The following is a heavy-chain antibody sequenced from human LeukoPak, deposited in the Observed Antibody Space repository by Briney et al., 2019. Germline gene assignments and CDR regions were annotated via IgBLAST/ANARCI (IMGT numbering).Heavy chain of an antibody. V-gene: IGHV1-18*01. CDR1: GYTFTSYG. J-gene: IGHJ5*02. CDR3: ARFSIAANWFDP. CDR2: ISAYNGNT. Sequence: GASVNVSCKASGYTFTSYGISWVRQAPGKGLEWMGWISAYNGNTNYAQNLQGRVTMTTDTSTSIAYMELRSLGSDDTAVYYCARFSIAANWFDPWGQGTLVTVSS. D-gene: IGHD6-25*01.